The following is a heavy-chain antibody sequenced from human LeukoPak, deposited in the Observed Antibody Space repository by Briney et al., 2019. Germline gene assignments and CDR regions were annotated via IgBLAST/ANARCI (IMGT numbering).Heavy chain of an antibody. CDR2: IKHDESEK. Sequence: GGSLRLSCAATGFSFNSDWMDWVRQAPGKGLEWVANIKHDESEKNYLDSVKGRFTISRDNAQNSLYLQMNGLRVEDTAVYYCTRRLDDWGQGTPVTVSS. V-gene: IGHV3-7*01. CDR1: GFSFNSDW. J-gene: IGHJ4*02. CDR3: TRRLDD. D-gene: IGHD3-16*01.